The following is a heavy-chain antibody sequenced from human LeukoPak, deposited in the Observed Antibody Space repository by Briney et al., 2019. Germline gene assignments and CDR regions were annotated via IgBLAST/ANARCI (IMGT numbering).Heavy chain of an antibody. V-gene: IGHV3-23*01. J-gene: IGHJ4*02. CDR3: AKGRYSSTHHDFDY. CDR2: ISGGGGST. D-gene: IGHD6-13*01. Sequence: TGGSLRLSCAASGFTFSSYAMSWVRQAPGKGLEWVSGISGGGGSTYYADSVKGRFTISRDNSKNTLYLQMNSLRAEDTAVYYCAKGRYSSTHHDFDYWGQGTLVSVSS. CDR1: GFTFSSYA.